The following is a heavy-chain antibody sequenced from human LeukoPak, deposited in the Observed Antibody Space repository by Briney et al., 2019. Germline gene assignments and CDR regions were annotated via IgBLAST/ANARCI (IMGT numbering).Heavy chain of an antibody. J-gene: IGHJ4*02. CDR3: ASSVGSTDY. CDR2: INHRGST. Sequence: SETLSLTCAVYGESLSKYYWTWIRQSPGKGLEWIGEINHRGSTNLNPSLKSRVTLSVDTSKHQFSLKLTSMTAADAAVYYCASSVGSTDYWGQGTLVTVSS. CDR1: GESLSKYY. V-gene: IGHV4-34*01. D-gene: IGHD1-26*01.